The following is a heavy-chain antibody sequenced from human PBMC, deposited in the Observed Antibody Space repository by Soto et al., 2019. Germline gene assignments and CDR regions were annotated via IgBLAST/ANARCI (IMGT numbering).Heavy chain of an antibody. J-gene: IGHJ3*01. V-gene: IGHV4-31*03. CDR3: VRDRGV. CDR2: IYYSGTT. CDR1: GGSISSGDHS. Sequence: QVQLQESGPGLVKPSQTLSLTCTVSGGSISSGDHSWSWIRQYPGKCLEWIGNIYYSGTTFYNPSLKSRLTISIDTSKNQFSLALSSVTAADTAVYYCVRDRGVWGQGTMITVSS.